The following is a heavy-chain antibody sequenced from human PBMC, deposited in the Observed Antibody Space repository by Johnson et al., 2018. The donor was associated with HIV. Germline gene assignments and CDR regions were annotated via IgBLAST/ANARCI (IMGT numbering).Heavy chain of an antibody. V-gene: IGHV3-64*01. CDR3: ARVGPRSRDAFDI. Sequence: QLVESGGGLVQPGRSLRLSCAASGFTFSSYAMHWVRQAPGKGLEYVSAISSNGGSTYYANSVKGRFTISRDNSKNTLYLQMGSLRAEDMSVYYCARVGPRSRDAFDIWGQGTMVTVSS. J-gene: IGHJ3*02. CDR1: GFTFSSYA. D-gene: IGHD1-26*01. CDR2: ISSNGGST.